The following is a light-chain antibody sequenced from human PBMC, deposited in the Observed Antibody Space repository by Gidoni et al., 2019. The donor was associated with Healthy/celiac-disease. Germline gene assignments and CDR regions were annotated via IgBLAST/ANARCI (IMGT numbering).Light chain of an antibody. CDR3: SSYTSSSTLRV. CDR2: EVS. J-gene: IGLJ3*02. CDR1: SSDVGGYNY. V-gene: IGLV2-14*01. Sequence: QSALTQPASVSASPGQPITISCTGTSSDVGGYNYVPWYQQHPGKAPKLMIYEVSNRPSGVSNRFSGSKSGNTASLTISGLQAEDEADYYCSSYTSSSTLRVFGGGTKLTVL.